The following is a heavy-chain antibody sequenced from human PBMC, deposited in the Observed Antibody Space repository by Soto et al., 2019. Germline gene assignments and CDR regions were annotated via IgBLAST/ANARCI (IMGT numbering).Heavy chain of an antibody. CDR3: ARDRKSRYYGMGV. CDR1: GGSVSSGSYY. J-gene: IGHJ6*02. V-gene: IGHV4-61*01. CDR2: IYYSGST. Sequence: PSETLSLTCTVSGGSVSSGSYYWSWIRQPPGKGLEWIGYIYYSGSTNYNPSLKSRVTISVDTSKNQFSLKLSSVTAADTAVYYCARDRKSRYYGMGVWGQGTTVTVSS.